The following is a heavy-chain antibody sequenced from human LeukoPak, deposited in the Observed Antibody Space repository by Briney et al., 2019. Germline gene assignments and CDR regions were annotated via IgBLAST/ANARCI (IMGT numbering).Heavy chain of an antibody. J-gene: IGHJ6*03. CDR2: ISWNRGSI. D-gene: IGHD5-24*01. CDR1: GFTFDDYA. Sequence: GRSLRLSCAASGFTFDDYAMHWVRQAPGKGLEWVSGISWNRGSIGYADSVKGRFTISRDNAKNSLYLQMNSLSAEDTAVYYCAREMASDYYYYMDVWGKGTTVTVSS. V-gene: IGHV3-9*01. CDR3: AREMASDYYYYMDV.